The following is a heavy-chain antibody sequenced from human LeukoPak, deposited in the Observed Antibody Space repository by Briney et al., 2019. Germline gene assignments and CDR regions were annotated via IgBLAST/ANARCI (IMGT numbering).Heavy chain of an antibody. CDR2: IWYDGSNK. CDR1: GFTFSSYG. V-gene: IGHV3-33*01. D-gene: IGHD1-20*01. J-gene: IGHJ4*02. Sequence: AGRSLRLSCAASGFTFSSYGMHWVRQAPGKGLEWVAVIWYDGSNKYYADSVKGRFTISRDNSKNTLYLQMNSLRAEDTAVYYCARRYNWNDDDGEFDYWGQGTLVTVSS. CDR3: ARRYNWNDDDGEFDY.